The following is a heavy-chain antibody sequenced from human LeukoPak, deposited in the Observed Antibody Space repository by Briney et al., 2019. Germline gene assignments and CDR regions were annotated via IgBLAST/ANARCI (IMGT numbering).Heavy chain of an antibody. CDR1: GVSISTYY. D-gene: IGHD1-26*01. CDR2: FSYSGST. Sequence: PSETLSLTCSVSGVSISTYYWIWIRQPPAKGLEWMGFFSYSGSTKYNPSLKSRVTMSVDTSKNQFSLKLNSVTAADTAVYYCARMYSGTSYYFDYWGQGTLVTVSP. CDR3: ARMYSGTSYYFDY. V-gene: IGHV4-59*01. J-gene: IGHJ4*02.